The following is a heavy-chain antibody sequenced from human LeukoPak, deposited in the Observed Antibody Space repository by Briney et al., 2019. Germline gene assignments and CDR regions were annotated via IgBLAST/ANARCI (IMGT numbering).Heavy chain of an antibody. CDR1: GFTFNSYA. Sequence: GGSLRLSCAASGFTFNSYAMSWVRQAPGKGLEWVSAISGGRGSTYYADSVKGRFTISRDNSKNTLFLQMNSPRAEDTAVYYCAKVMGYGDYDYFDYWGQGTLVTVSS. CDR3: AKVMGYGDYDYFDY. J-gene: IGHJ4*02. V-gene: IGHV3-23*01. D-gene: IGHD4-17*01. CDR2: ISGGRGST.